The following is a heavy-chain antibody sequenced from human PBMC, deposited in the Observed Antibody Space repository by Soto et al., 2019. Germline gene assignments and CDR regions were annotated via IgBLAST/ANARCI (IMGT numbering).Heavy chain of an antibody. D-gene: IGHD6-19*01. J-gene: IGHJ4*02. CDR2: ISYDGSNK. Sequence: LRLSCAASGFTFSSYAIHWVRQAPGKGLEWVAIISYDGSNKYYADSVKGRFTISRDNSKNTLYLQMNSLRTEDTAVYYCARDSSPGIAVAAGDFWGQGTLVTVSS. V-gene: IGHV3-30-3*01. CDR1: GFTFSSYA. CDR3: ARDSSPGIAVAAGDF.